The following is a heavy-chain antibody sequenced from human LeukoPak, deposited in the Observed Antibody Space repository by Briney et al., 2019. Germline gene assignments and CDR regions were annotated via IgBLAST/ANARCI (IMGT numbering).Heavy chain of an antibody. CDR3: ASSAHYYDSNGPADY. CDR2: FIYIYGSA. CDR1: GGTFSSYA. V-gene: IGHV1-69*05. J-gene: IGHJ4*02. D-gene: IGHD3-22*01. Sequence: SVKVSCKTSGGTFSSYAINWVRRAPGQGLEWMGWFIYIYGSAVYAEKFQGRVTITTDESSSTVYMELSSLRSEDTAVYYCASSAHYYDSNGPADYWGQGTRVTVSS.